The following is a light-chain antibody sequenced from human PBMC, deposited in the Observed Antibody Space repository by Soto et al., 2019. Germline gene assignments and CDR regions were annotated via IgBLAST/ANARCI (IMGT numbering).Light chain of an antibody. CDR2: GAS. CDR1: QDISSY. CDR3: LQDYNYPRT. Sequence: IQLTQSPSFLSASVGDRVTITCRASQDISSYLAWYQQKPGKAPNLLIFGASSLQSGVPSRFSGSGSGTDFTLTISSLQPEDFATYYCLQDYNYPRTFGQGTKVDI. V-gene: IGKV1-6*01. J-gene: IGKJ1*01.